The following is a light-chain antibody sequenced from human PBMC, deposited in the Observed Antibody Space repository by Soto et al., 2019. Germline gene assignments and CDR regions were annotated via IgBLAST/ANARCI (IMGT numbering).Light chain of an antibody. V-gene: IGLV2-14*01. CDR2: EVS. CDR1: SSDVGGHNY. CDR3: SSYRSSSTLYV. J-gene: IGLJ1*01. Sequence: QSVLTQPASVSGSPGQSITISRTGTSSDVGGHNYVSWYQQHPGKAPKLMIYEVSNRPSGVSNRFSGSKSGNTASLTISGLQAEDEADYYCSSYRSSSTLYVFGTGTKVTVL.